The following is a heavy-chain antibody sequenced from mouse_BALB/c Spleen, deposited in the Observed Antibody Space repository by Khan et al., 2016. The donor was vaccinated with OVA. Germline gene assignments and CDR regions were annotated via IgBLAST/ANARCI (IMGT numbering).Heavy chain of an antibody. Sequence: VQLQESGPGLVAPSQSLSITCTVSGLSLTNYVISWIRQPPGKGLEWLGVIWGDGSTNYHSALISRLSINKDNSKSQVFLKLNSLQTDDTATYYCAIIYYGYDWFTYWGQGTLVTVSA. CDR2: IWGDGST. CDR1: GLSLTNYV. J-gene: IGHJ3*01. D-gene: IGHD2-2*01. CDR3: AIIYYGYDWFTY. V-gene: IGHV2-3*01.